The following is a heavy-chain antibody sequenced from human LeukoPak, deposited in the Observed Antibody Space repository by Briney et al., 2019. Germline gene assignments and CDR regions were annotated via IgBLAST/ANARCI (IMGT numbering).Heavy chain of an antibody. CDR2: IYYSGST. Sequence: SETLSLTCTVSGGSISSYYWSWIRQPPGKGLEWMGYIYYSGSTNYNPSLKSRVTISVDTSKNQFSLKLSSVTAADTAVYYCARVGNYDFWSGYPGGAFDIWGQGTMVTVSS. CDR3: ARVGNYDFWSGYPGGAFDI. J-gene: IGHJ3*02. CDR1: GGSISSYY. D-gene: IGHD3-3*01. V-gene: IGHV4-59*01.